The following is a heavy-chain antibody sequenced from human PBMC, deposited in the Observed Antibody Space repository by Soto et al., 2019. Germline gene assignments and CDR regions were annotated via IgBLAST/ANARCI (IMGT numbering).Heavy chain of an antibody. CDR1: GGTFSTYA. V-gene: IGHV1-69*01. CDR2: IVPIFGTP. Sequence: QVQLVQSGAEVKQPGSSVKVSCKTSGGTFSTYAISWVRQAPGQGLEWMGGIVPIFGTPNYAQKFKGRVTIAADDSTRTAYMEVRSLRSEDTAVYYCARGWGYDSSDYCYAYWGRGTLVTVSS. CDR3: ARGWGYDSSDYCYAY. J-gene: IGHJ4*02. D-gene: IGHD3-22*01.